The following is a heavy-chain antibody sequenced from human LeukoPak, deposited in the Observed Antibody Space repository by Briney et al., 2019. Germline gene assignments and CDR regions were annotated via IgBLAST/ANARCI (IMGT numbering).Heavy chain of an antibody. J-gene: IGHJ5*02. V-gene: IGHV1-2*02. CDR1: GYTFTGYY. CDR3: ARAGNWNYGGGWFDP. D-gene: IGHD1-7*01. Sequence: ASVKVSCKASGYTFTGYYMHWVRQAPGQGLEWMGWINPNSGGTNYAQKFQGRVTMTRDTSISTAYMELSRLRSDDTAVYYCARAGNWNYGGGWFDPWGQGTLVTVSS. CDR2: INPNSGGT.